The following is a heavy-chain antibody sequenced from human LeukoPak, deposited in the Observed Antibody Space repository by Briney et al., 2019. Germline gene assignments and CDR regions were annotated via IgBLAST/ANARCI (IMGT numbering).Heavy chain of an antibody. CDR2: IWYEGQTK. CDR1: GFIFNNYG. J-gene: IGHJ4*02. Sequence: GGSLRLSCEASGFIFNNYGMHWVRQAPGKGLEWLALIWYEGQTKFYADSVKGRFTISRDNSGNTLFLHMTNLRVEDTAVYYCAREWGRIAVAGGPGYWGQGALVTVSS. CDR3: AREWGRIAVAGGPGY. D-gene: IGHD6-19*01. V-gene: IGHV3-33*01.